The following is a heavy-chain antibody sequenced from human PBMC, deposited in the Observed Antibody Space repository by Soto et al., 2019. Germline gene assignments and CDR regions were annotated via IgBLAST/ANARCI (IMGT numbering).Heavy chain of an antibody. CDR3: ARRRSGWYFDY. CDR1: GFTFRNYA. Sequence: EVKLLASGGGLVQPGGSLRLSCAASGFTFRNYAMNWVRQAPGKWLSWVAVISGSGGSTYYADSVKGRFTTSRDPSKNTLYLPITSLIAEDTPVYYCARRRSGWYFDYWGKGTLVTFSS. CDR2: ISGSGGST. V-gene: IGHV3-23*01. D-gene: IGHD6-19*01. J-gene: IGHJ4*02.